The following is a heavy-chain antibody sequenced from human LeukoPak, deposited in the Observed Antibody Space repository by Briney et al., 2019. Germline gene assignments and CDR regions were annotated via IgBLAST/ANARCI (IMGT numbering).Heavy chain of an antibody. CDR1: GGSFSGYY. Sequence: MTSETLSLTCAVYGGSFSGYYWSWIRQPPGKGLEWIGEISHSGSTNYNPSLKSRVTISVDTSKNQFSLKLSSVTAADTAVYYCARGLRGRYSYGYYFDYWGQGTLVTVSS. D-gene: IGHD5-18*01. CDR3: ARGLRGRYSYGYYFDY. V-gene: IGHV4-34*01. CDR2: ISHSGST. J-gene: IGHJ4*02.